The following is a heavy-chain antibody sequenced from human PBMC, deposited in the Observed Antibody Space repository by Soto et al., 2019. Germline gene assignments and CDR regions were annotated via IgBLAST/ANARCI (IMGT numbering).Heavy chain of an antibody. D-gene: IGHD6-6*01. Sequence: QVQLQESGPGLVKPSETLSLTCTVSRGSVSSGNYYWSWIRQPPGKGLEWIGYIYNSGSTNYNPSLKSRVTISIDTSKNQFSLKLTSVTAADTAVYYCARDLGLVGGFDYWGQGTLVTVSS. CDR1: RGSVSSGNYY. CDR3: ARDLGLVGGFDY. CDR2: IYNSGST. J-gene: IGHJ4*02. V-gene: IGHV4-61*01.